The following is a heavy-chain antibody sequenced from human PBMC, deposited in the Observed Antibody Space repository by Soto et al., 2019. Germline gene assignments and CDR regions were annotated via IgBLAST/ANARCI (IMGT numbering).Heavy chain of an antibody. J-gene: IGHJ3*02. CDR1: GYTFTSNG. CDR2: ISADIGNT. Sequence: VSVKVSCKASGYTFTSNGISWVRQAPGQGLEWMGWISADIGNTNYAQKVQGRVTMTRDTSTSTVYMELRSLRSEDTAVYFCARDRAHGFDIWGQGTMVTVSS. CDR3: ARDRAHGFDI. V-gene: IGHV1-18*01.